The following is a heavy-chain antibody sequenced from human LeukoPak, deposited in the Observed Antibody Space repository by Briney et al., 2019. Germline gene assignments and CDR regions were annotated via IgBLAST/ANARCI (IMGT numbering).Heavy chain of an antibody. CDR3: ARDSMDV. J-gene: IGHJ6*02. V-gene: IGHV3-64*04. CDR1: GFTFSAYF. Sequence: GGSLRLSCSASGFTFSAYFMHWVRQAPGKGLEYVSSISSNEYDTYYADSVKGRFTISRDNSKNTLYLQMNSLRAEDTAVYYCARDSMDVWGQGTTVTVSS. CDR2: ISSNEYDT.